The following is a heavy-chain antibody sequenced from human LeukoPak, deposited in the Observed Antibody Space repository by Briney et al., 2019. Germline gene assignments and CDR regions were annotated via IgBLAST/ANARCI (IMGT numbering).Heavy chain of an antibody. V-gene: IGHV3-21*01. CDR2: IGSSTNYI. Sequence: GGSLRLSCEVSGFTFSSYSMNWVRQAPGKGLEWVSSIGSSTNYIYYADSVKGRFTVSRDNAKNSLYLQMNSLRAEDTAVYYCAREIERGYAPAAVYWGQGTLVTISS. J-gene: IGHJ4*02. CDR3: AREIERGYAPAAVY. CDR1: GFTFSSYS. D-gene: IGHD5-12*01.